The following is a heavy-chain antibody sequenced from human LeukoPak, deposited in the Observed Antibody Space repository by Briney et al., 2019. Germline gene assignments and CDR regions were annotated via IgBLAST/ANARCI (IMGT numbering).Heavy chain of an antibody. D-gene: IGHD2-2*01. Sequence: SETLSLTCTVSGDSIGNYFWSWIRQSPGKGLEWIGHIYHSGSTNYNPSLKSRVTISVDTSKNQFSLKLTSVTSADTAVYYCARDGPAYTSRWYDYYYGLDVWGQGTTVTVSS. V-gene: IGHV4-59*01. CDR2: IYHSGST. CDR3: ARDGPAYTSRWYDYYYGLDV. J-gene: IGHJ6*02. CDR1: GDSIGNYF.